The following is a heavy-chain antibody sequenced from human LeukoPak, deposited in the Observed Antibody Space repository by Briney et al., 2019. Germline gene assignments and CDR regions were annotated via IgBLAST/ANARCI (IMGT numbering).Heavy chain of an antibody. J-gene: IGHJ4*02. D-gene: IGHD1-26*01. Sequence: GGSLRLSCAASGFTFSSYAMHWVRQAPGKGLEWVAVISYDGSNKYYADSVKGRFTISRDNSKNTLYLQMNSLRAEDTAVYYCARDLEGPVGATVFTRWASEYYFDYWGQGTLVTVSS. CDR3: ARDLEGPVGATVFTRWASEYYFDY. CDR1: GFTFSSYA. V-gene: IGHV3-30-3*01. CDR2: ISYDGSNK.